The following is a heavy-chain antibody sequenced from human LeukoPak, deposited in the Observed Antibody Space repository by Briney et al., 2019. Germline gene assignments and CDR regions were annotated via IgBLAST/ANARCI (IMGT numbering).Heavy chain of an antibody. Sequence: GGSLRLSCAASGFTFSSYSMNWVRQAPGKGLEWVSSISSSSSYIYYADSVKGRFTISRDNAKNSLYLQMNSLRAEDTAVYYCARSASSPHQYCSSTSCSNGRYYYMDVWGKGTTVTVSS. J-gene: IGHJ6*03. CDR3: ARSASSPHQYCSSTSCSNGRYYYMDV. CDR2: ISSSSSYI. V-gene: IGHV3-21*01. D-gene: IGHD2-2*01. CDR1: GFTFSSYS.